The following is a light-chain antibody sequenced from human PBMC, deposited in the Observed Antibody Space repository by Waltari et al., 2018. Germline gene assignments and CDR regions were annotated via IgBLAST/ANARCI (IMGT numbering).Light chain of an antibody. CDR2: DVS. CDR1: SRAVGAYPY. Sequence: QSALTQPASVSGSPGQSITISCTGTSRAVGAYPYNSWYQQHPGKVPKVMIFDVSNRPSGVSNRFSGSKSGNTASLTISGLQAEDEADYYCASYTSRNTLVFGSGTKVTIL. V-gene: IGLV2-14*03. CDR3: ASYTSRNTLV. J-gene: IGLJ1*01.